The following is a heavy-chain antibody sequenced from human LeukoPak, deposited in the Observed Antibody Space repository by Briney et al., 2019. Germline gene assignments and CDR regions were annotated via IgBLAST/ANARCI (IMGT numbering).Heavy chain of an antibody. CDR2: ISPDGSGT. J-gene: IGHJ5*02. CDR3: ARGGLENWFDP. V-gene: IGHV3-74*03. CDR1: GFTFSSYA. D-gene: IGHD3/OR15-3a*01. Sequence: GGSLRLSCAASGFTFSSYAMSWARQAPGKGLVWVSRISPDGSGTTYADAVEGRFTISRDNAKNTLYLQMNSLRAEDTAVYYCARGGLENWFDPWGQGTLVTVSS.